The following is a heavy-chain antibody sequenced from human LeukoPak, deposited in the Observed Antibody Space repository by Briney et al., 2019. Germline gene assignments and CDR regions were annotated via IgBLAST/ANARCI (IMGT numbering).Heavy chain of an antibody. V-gene: IGHV4-59*01. J-gene: IGHJ6*03. CDR1: GGSISSNY. Sequence: SETLSLTCTVSGGSISSNYWSWIRQPPGKGLEWIGYIYYSGSTNYNPSLKSRVTISVDTSKNQFSLKLSSVTAADTAVYYCARGWYCSSTSCYPEDYYYYMDVWGKGTTVTVSS. D-gene: IGHD2-2*01. CDR2: IYYSGST. CDR3: ARGWYCSSTSCYPEDYYYYMDV.